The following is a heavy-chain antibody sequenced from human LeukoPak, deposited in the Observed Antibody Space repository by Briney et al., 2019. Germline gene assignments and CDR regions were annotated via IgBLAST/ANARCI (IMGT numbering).Heavy chain of an antibody. D-gene: IGHD3-16*01. V-gene: IGHV3-30*04. CDR2: ISYNGADI. CDR1: GFTFGDYA. Sequence: SGGSLRLSCTASGFTFGDYAMHWVRQAPGRGLEWLTVISYNGADIEYSDSVKGRFTISRDNSKKTLYLQMSSLRVEDTAVYYCAKGMLNYYYMDAWGKGTTVTVSS. CDR3: AKGMLNYYYMDA. J-gene: IGHJ6*03.